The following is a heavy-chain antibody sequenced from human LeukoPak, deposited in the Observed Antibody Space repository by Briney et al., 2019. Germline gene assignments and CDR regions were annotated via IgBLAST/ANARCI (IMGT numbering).Heavy chain of an antibody. CDR3: ARLQNTGISGRGLMDV. CDR2: IDYRENA. CDR1: GDSIRSTSEY. D-gene: IGHD1-20*01. V-gene: IGHV4-39*01. J-gene: IGHJ6*03. Sequence: PSETLSLTCIISGDSIRSTSEYCWGCIRQSPGKGLEWIGSIDYRENAHYQPSLNARFHISVDTSNIQFSLRLSSVTASDTAVYYWARLQNTGISGRGLMDVWGKGTKVIVSS.